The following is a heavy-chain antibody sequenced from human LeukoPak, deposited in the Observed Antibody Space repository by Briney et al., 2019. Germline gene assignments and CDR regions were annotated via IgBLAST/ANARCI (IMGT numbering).Heavy chain of an antibody. Sequence: TGGSLRLSCAASGFTFSSYSMNWVRQAPGKGLEWVSYISSSGSTIYYADSVKGRFTISRDNSKNTLYLQMNSLRAEDTAVYYCAKDFFDYALTDAFDIWGRGTMVTVSS. V-gene: IGHV3-48*01. CDR1: GFTFSSYS. D-gene: IGHD3-9*01. CDR2: ISSSGSTI. J-gene: IGHJ3*02. CDR3: AKDFFDYALTDAFDI.